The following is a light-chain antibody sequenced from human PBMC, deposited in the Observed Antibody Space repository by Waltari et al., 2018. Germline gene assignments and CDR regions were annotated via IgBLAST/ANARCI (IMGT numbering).Light chain of an antibody. CDR1: QSVSDW. CDR2: NVS. J-gene: IGKJ2*01. V-gene: IGKV1-5*03. CDR3: QHFFNFPYT. Sequence: DIKMTQSPSTLSASVGDRVTIACRASQSVSDWVVWYQQKPGEAPKVLIYNVSSLENGVPPSFSGSGFGTDFNLTITSLQPDDFATYYCQHFFNFPYTFGQGTKLEI.